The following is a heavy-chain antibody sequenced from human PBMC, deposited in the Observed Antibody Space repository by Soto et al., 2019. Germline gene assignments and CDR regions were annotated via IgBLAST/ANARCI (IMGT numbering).Heavy chain of an antibody. CDR3: AKDVSSRRWFDP. CDR1: GASIRSYH. Sequence: QVQLQESGPGLVKPSETLSLTCAVSGASIRSYHWSWIRQPAGKGLEWIGRMQHTGNTNYNPSLKSRVTMSVDTSKTQISLKMTSVIAADTAVYFCAKDVSSRRWFDPWGQGILVIVSS. D-gene: IGHD3-16*01. V-gene: IGHV4-4*07. J-gene: IGHJ5*02. CDR2: MQHTGNT.